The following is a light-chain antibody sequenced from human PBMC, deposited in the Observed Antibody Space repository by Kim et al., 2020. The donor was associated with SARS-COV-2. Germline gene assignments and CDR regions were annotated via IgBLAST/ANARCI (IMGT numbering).Light chain of an antibody. CDR1: SSNIGAGYD. Sequence: RVTVSCTGSSSNIGAGYDVHGYQQLPGAAPKLLIYGNTNRPSGVPDRLSASRSGTSASLASTGLQAEDEADYYCQSYDSTLSAWVFGGGTQLTVL. CDR3: QSYDSTLSAWV. V-gene: IGLV1-40*01. CDR2: GNT. J-gene: IGLJ2*01.